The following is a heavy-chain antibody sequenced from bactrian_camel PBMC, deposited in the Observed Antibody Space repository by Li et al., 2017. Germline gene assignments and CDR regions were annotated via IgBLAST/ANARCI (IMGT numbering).Heavy chain of an antibody. D-gene: IGHD6*01. CDR1: GFTFSIRA. V-gene: IGHV3S40*01. J-gene: IGHJ4*01. CDR3: VRDYGGRWLYPAY. CDR2: INSGGGST. Sequence: VQLVESGGGLVQPGGSLRLSCAASGFTFSIRAMSWVRRAPGKGLEWVSAINSGGGSTYYADSVKGRFAISRDNAKNTVYLQLNSLKPEDTAVYFCVRDYGGRWLYPAYWGQGTQVTVS.